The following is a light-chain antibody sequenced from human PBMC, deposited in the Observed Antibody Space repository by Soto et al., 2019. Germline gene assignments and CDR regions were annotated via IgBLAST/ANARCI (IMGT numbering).Light chain of an antibody. CDR2: KAS. CDR3: QQYNNYPLT. V-gene: IGKV1-5*03. Sequence: DIQMTQSPSALSASVGDRVTITCRASQSVSTYLAWYQRQPGKAPKLLINKASSLESGVPSRFSGSGSGTEFTLTISSLHHDDFETYSCQQYNNYPLTFGGGTKVEIK. CDR1: QSVSTY. J-gene: IGKJ4*01.